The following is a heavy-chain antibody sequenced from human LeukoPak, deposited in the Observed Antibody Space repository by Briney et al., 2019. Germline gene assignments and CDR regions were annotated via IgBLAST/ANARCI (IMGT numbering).Heavy chain of an antibody. V-gene: IGHV1-69*04. CDR1: GGTFSSYA. Sequence: ASVKVSCKASGGTFSSYAISWVRQAPGQGLEWMGRIIPILGIANYAQKFQGRVTITADKSTSTAYMELSSLRSEDTAVYYCARRRRFLEWLLSHDAFDIWGQGTVVTVSS. D-gene: IGHD3-3*01. J-gene: IGHJ3*02. CDR3: ARRRRFLEWLLSHDAFDI. CDR2: IIPILGIA.